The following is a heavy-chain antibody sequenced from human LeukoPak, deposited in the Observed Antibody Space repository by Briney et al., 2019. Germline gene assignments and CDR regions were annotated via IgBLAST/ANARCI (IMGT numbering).Heavy chain of an antibody. CDR2: ISPTGSTT. Sequence: GGSLRLSCTASGFSFSGHWMHWARQLPGKGLVWVSRISPTGSTTSYADSVKGRFTVSRDNAKDTLYLQVNNLRAEDTAVYYCARGPNSNWSGLDFWGQGTLLTVSS. CDR1: GFSFSGHW. CDR3: ARGPNSNWSGLDF. J-gene: IGHJ4*02. D-gene: IGHD6-6*01. V-gene: IGHV3-74*01.